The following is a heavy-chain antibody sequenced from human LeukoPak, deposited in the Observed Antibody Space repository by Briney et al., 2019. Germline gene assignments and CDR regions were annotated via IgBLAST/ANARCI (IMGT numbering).Heavy chain of an antibody. V-gene: IGHV3-7*01. CDR3: AKGYYDSSGYYDY. Sequence: PGGSLRLSCAASGLTFSRYWMTWVRQAPGKGLEWVANIKEDGSEKYYANSVKGRFTISRDNSKNTLYLQMNSLRAEDTAVYYCAKGYYDSSGYYDYWGQGTLVTVSS. CDR2: IKEDGSEK. D-gene: IGHD3-22*01. J-gene: IGHJ4*02. CDR1: GLTFSRYW.